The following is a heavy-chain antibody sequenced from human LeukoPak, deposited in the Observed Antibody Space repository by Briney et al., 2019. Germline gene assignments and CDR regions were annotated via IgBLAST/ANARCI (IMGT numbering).Heavy chain of an antibody. D-gene: IGHD3-16*01. CDR2: ISTGSSYI. Sequence: GGSLRLSCAASGFTFSSYSMNWVRQAPGKGLEWVSSISTGSSYIYYADSVKGRFTISRDNAKNSLYLQMNSLRAEDTAVYYCARDMITFGGAPYYFDYWGQGTLVTVSS. CDR3: ARDMITFGGAPYYFDY. CDR1: GFTFSSYS. V-gene: IGHV3-21*01. J-gene: IGHJ4*02.